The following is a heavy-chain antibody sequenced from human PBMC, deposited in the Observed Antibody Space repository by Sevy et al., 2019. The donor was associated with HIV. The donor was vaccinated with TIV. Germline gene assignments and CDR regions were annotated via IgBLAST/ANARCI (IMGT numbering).Heavy chain of an antibody. CDR1: GFTFSSYA. J-gene: IGHJ4*02. CDR3: AKDSQVLRFLEWPFDY. V-gene: IGHV3-23*01. Sequence: GGSLRLSCAASGFTFSSYAMSWVRQAPGKGLEWVSAISGSGGSTYYADSVKGQFTISRDNSKNTLYLQMNSLRAEDTAVYYCAKDSQVLRFLEWPFDYWGQGTLVTVSS. CDR2: ISGSGGST. D-gene: IGHD3-3*01.